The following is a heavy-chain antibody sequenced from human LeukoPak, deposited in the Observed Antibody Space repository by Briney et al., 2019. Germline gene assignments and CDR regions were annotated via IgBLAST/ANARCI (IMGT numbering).Heavy chain of an antibody. CDR3: AREGDGYNLGGDAFDI. V-gene: IGHV4-39*07. Sequence: SETLSLTCTVSGGSISSSSYYWGWIRQPPGKGLEWIGSIYYSGSTYYNPSLKSRVTISVDTSKNQFSLKLSSVTAADTAVYYCAREGDGYNLGGDAFDIWGQGTMVTVSS. CDR2: IYYSGST. D-gene: IGHD5-24*01. CDR1: GGSISSSSYY. J-gene: IGHJ3*02.